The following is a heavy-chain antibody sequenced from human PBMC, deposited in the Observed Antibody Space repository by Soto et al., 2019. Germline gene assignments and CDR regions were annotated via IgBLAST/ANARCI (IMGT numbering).Heavy chain of an antibody. V-gene: IGHV1-69*13. CDR3: ASGGGRWPPPQGTLYYFDY. D-gene: IGHD3-16*01. CDR1: GGTFSSYA. CDR2: IIPIFGTA. J-gene: IGHJ4*02. Sequence: ASVKVSCKASGGTFSSYAISWVRQAPGQGLEWMGGIIPIFGTANYAQKFQGRVTITADESTSTAYMELSSLRSEDTAVYYCASGGGRWPPPQGTLYYFDYWGQGTLVTVSS.